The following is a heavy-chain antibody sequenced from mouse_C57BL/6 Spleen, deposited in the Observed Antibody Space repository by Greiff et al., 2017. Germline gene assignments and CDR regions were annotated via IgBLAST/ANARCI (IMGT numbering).Heavy chain of an antibody. D-gene: IGHD2-3*01. CDR2: INSDGGST. Sequence: EVMLVESGGGLVQPGESLKLSCESNEYEFPSHDMSWVRKTPEKRLELVAAINSDGGSTYYPDTMERRFIISRDNTKKTLYLQMSSLRSEDTALYYCARGGDGYYGWYFDVWGTGTTVTVSS. J-gene: IGHJ1*03. CDR1: EYEFPSHD. CDR3: ARGGDGYYGWYFDV. V-gene: IGHV5-2*01.